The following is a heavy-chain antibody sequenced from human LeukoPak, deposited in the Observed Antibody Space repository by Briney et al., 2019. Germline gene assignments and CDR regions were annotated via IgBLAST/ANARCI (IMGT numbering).Heavy chain of an antibody. D-gene: IGHD2-2*01. V-gene: IGHV3-23*01. J-gene: IGHJ4*02. CDR3: AKRSGTSYYFDY. CDR1: VYPYRNYA. CDR2: ISGSGVST. Sequence: GRSLRLFCAASVYPYRNYAMRWVPQARGRGLVWVSYISGSGVSTYYADSVKGRFTISRDTSKNTLNLRMDSLRVEDTAVYYCAKRSGTSYYFDYWGQGTLVTVSS.